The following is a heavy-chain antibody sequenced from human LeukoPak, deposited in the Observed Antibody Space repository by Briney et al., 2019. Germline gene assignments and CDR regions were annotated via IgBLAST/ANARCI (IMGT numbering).Heavy chain of an antibody. D-gene: IGHD3-10*01. CDR2: INHSGST. J-gene: IGHJ6*03. V-gene: IGHV4-34*01. Sequence: SETLSLTCAVYGGSFSGYYGSWIRQPPGKGLEGIGEINHSGSTNYNPSLKSRVTISVDTSKTQFSLKLSSVTAADTAVYYCARDRITMVRGVIPYYYYYYMDVWGKGTTVTVSS. CDR1: GGSFSGYY. CDR3: ARDRITMVRGVIPYYYYYYMDV.